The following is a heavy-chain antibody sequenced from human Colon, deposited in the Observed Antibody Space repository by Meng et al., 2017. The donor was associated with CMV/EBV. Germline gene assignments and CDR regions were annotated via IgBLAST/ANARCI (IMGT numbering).Heavy chain of an antibody. CDR2: INPDGSST. CDR1: GFTFSNSW. V-gene: IGHV3-74*01. CDR3: ARERNYYYYGMDV. Sequence: GESLKISCAASGFTFSNSWMHWVRQGPGKGLLWVSRINPDGSSTSYADSVKGRFTISRDNAKNTVFLQMNSLRAEDTAVYYCARERNYYYYGMDVWGQGTTVTVSS. J-gene: IGHJ6*02.